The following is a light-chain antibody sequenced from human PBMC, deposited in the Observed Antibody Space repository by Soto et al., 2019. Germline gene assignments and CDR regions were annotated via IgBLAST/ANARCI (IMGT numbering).Light chain of an antibody. Sequence: EIVLTQSPGTLSLSPGERATLSCKASQSVMGDYLAWYQQKPGQAPRLLVYETSSRATGIPDRFSGSGSGTDFTLTVSSLEPEDFAVYFCQQFSSSQLTCGGGTKVE. J-gene: IGKJ4*01. CDR3: QQFSSSQLT. CDR1: QSVMGDY. CDR2: ETS. V-gene: IGKV3-20*01.